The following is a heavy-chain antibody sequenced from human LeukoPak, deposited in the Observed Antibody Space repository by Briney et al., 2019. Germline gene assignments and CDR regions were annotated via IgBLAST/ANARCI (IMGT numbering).Heavy chain of an antibody. CDR1: GYTFTSYA. D-gene: IGHD3-10*01. J-gene: IGHJ5*02. V-gene: IGHV1-3*01. CDR3: ARTRFGELLSFDP. Sequence: ASVKVSCKASGYTFTSYAMHWVRQAPGQKLEGMGWINAGNGNTKYSQKFQGRVTITRDTSASTAYMELSSLRSEDTAVYYCARTRFGELLSFDPWGQGTLVTVSS. CDR2: INAGNGNT.